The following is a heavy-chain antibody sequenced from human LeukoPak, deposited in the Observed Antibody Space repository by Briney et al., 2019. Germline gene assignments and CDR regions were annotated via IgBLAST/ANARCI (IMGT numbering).Heavy chain of an antibody. CDR3: ARDGFSGLAAFDI. D-gene: IGHD3-22*01. V-gene: IGHV4-59*01. Sequence: PAETLSLTCTVSGFSISSYYWSWIRQPPGKGLEWIGYIYYSGSTNYNPSLKSRVPISVDKSKNPFSLKLSSVSAADTAVYYCARDGFSGLAAFDIWGQGTMVTVSS. CDR2: IYYSGST. CDR1: GFSISSYY. J-gene: IGHJ3*02.